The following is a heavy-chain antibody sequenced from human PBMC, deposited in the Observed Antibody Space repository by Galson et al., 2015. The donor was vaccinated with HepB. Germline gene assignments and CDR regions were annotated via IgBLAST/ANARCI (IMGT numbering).Heavy chain of an antibody. CDR2: INPSGGVT. V-gene: IGHV1-46*01. J-gene: IGHJ5*02. D-gene: IGHD1-1*01. Sequence: SVKVSCKASGYILTTHYLHWVRQAPGQGLEWIGIINPSGGVTTYAQNFRGRVTMTSGTSTSTVYMNLNSLRSEDTAVYYCARGTNWFDPWGQGTLVTVSS. CDR3: ARGTNWFDP. CDR1: GYILTTHY.